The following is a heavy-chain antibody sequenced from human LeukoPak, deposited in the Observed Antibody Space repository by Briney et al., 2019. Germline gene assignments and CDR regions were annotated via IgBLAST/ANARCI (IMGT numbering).Heavy chain of an antibody. Sequence: PGGSLRLSCAASGFTFSSYWMSWVRQAPGKGLEWVANIKQDGSEKYYVDSVKGRFTISRDDAKNSLYLQMNSLRAEDTAVYYCARVRVLGYCSGGSCYSAHFDYWGQGTLVTVSS. CDR1: GFTFSSYW. J-gene: IGHJ4*02. CDR2: IKQDGSEK. D-gene: IGHD2-15*01. CDR3: ARVRVLGYCSGGSCYSAHFDY. V-gene: IGHV3-7*01.